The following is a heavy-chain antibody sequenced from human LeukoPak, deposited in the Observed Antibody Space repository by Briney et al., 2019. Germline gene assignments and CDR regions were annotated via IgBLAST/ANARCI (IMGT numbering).Heavy chain of an antibody. CDR1: GGSISSSSYY. Sequence: TETLSLTCTVSGGSISSSSYYWGWIHQPPGKGLEWIGSIYYSGSTYYNPSLKSRVTISVDTSKNQFSLKLSSVTAADTAVYYCARHMIVVAIYFDYWGQGTLVTVSS. D-gene: IGHD3-22*01. V-gene: IGHV4-39*01. CDR2: IYYSGST. J-gene: IGHJ4*02. CDR3: ARHMIVVAIYFDY.